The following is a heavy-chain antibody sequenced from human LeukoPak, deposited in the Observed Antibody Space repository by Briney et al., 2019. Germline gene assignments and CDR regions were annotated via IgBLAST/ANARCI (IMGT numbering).Heavy chain of an antibody. V-gene: IGHV4-38-2*02. CDR2: MYHSGST. D-gene: IGHD2-2*01. CDR3: ARVKYCSSSSCLGGFDP. CDR1: GYSISSGYY. Sequence: SETLCLTCTVSGYSISSGYYWGWIRQPPGKGLEWIGSMYHSGSTYYNPSLKSRVTISIDTSKNQFSLKLSSVTAADTAVYYCARVKYCSSSSCLGGFDPWGQGTLVTVSS. J-gene: IGHJ5*02.